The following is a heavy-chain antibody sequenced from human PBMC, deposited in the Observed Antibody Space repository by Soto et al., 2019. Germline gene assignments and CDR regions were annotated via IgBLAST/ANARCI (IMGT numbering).Heavy chain of an antibody. V-gene: IGHV4-34*01. D-gene: IGHD3-3*01. CDR3: ARFKYDFWSGYHAYGMDV. J-gene: IGHJ6*02. CDR2: INHSGST. Sequence: SLTCAVYGGSFSGYYWSWIRQPPGKGLEWIGEINHSGSTNYNPSLKSRVTISVDTSKNQFSLKLSSVTAADTAVYYCARFKYDFWSGYHAYGMDVWGQGTTVTVS. CDR1: GGSFSGYY.